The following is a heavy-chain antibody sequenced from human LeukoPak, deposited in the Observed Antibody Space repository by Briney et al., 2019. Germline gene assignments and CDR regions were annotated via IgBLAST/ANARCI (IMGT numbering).Heavy chain of an antibody. D-gene: IGHD6-6*01. Sequence: QPGGSLRLSCAASGFTVSNNYMRWVRQAPGKGLEWVSLIYSGGATFYADAVKGRFTISRDGSKNTLYLQTNSLRAEDTAVYYCARDPPAVAANTYGWGQGTLVTVSS. CDR2: IYSGGAT. V-gene: IGHV3-66*01. J-gene: IGHJ4*02. CDR3: ARDPPAVAANTYG. CDR1: GFTVSNNY.